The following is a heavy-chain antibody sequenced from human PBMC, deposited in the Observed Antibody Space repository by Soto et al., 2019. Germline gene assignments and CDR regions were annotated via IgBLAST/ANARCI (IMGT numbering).Heavy chain of an antibody. V-gene: IGHV3-9*01. Sequence: GGSLRFSCAASGFTFDDYAMHWVRQAPGKGLVWVSGISRNSSSIDYAETVKGRFTISRDNAKNTLYLQMNSLRAEDTAAYYCARDPYPWTSGWNWFDPWGQGTLVTVSS. D-gene: IGHD6-19*01. CDR1: GFTFDDYA. J-gene: IGHJ5*02. CDR3: ARDPYPWTSGWNWFDP. CDR2: ISRNSSSI.